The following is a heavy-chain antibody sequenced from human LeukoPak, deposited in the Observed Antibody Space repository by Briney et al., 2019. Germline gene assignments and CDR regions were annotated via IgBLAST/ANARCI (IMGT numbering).Heavy chain of an antibody. Sequence: SETLSLTCAVSGGSISSGGYSWSWIRQPPGKGLEWIGYIYHSGSTYYNPSLKSRVTISVDRSKNQFSLKLSSVTAADTAVYYCARLLWFGEFSKYYFDYWGQGTLVTVSS. D-gene: IGHD3-10*01. CDR1: GGSISSGGYS. CDR2: IYHSGST. V-gene: IGHV4-30-2*01. J-gene: IGHJ4*02. CDR3: ARLLWFGEFSKYYFDY.